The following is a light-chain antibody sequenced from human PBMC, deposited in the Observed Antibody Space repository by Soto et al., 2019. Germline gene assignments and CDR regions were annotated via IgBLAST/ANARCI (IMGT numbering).Light chain of an antibody. J-gene: IGLJ2*01. CDR3: SSSSSTLV. CDR2: EVS. Sequence: QSALTQPASVSGSPGQSITISCTGTSSDVGGYNYVSWYQQHPGKAPKLMIYEVSNRPSGVSNRFSGSKSGNTASLTISGLQAEDEADYYCSSSSSTLVFGGGTKLTVL. CDR1: SSDVGGYNY. V-gene: IGLV2-14*01.